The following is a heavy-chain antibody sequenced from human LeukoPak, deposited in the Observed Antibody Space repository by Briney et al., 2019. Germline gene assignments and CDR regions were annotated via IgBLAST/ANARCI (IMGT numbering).Heavy chain of an antibody. CDR2: IWYDGGKK. J-gene: IGHJ4*02. Sequence: GKSLRLSCAASGFTFSSYGMHWVRQAPGKGLEWVAIIWYDGGKKYYADSVKGRFTMSRDNSKNTLYLQLTSLRAEDTAVYYCARDLHSSGWHVGSAGYWGQGTLVTVSS. CDR3: ARDLHSSGWHVGSAGY. CDR1: GFTFSSYG. V-gene: IGHV3-33*01. D-gene: IGHD6-19*01.